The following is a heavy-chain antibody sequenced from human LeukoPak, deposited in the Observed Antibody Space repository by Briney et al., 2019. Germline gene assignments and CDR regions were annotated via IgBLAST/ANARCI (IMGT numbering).Heavy chain of an antibody. V-gene: IGHV4-39*01. CDR2: IYYSGST. CDR3: ARKDIVVVPAADWDY. Sequence: PSETLSLTCTVSGGSISSSSYYWGWIRQPPGKGLEWIGSIYYSGSTCYNPSLKSRVTISVDTSKNQFSLKLSSVTAADTAVYYCARKDIVVVPAADWDYWGQGTLVTVSS. CDR1: GGSISSSSYY. J-gene: IGHJ4*02. D-gene: IGHD2-2*01.